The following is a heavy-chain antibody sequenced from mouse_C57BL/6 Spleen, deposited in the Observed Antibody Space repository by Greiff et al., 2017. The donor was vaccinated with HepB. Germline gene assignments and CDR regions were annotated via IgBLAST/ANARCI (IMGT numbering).Heavy chain of an antibody. V-gene: IGHV5-9-1*02. CDR2: ISSGGDYI. CDR1: GFTFSSYA. Sequence: VQVVESGEGLVKPGGSLKLSCAASGFTFSSYAMSWVRQTPEKRLEWVAYISSGGDYIYYADTVKGRFTISRDNARNTLYLQMSSLKSEDTAMYYCTRAPYDYDASYAMDYWGQGTSVTVSS. J-gene: IGHJ4*01. D-gene: IGHD2-4*01. CDR3: TRAPYDYDASYAMDY.